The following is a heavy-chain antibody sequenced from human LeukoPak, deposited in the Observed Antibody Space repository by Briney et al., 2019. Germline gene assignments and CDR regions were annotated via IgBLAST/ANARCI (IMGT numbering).Heavy chain of an antibody. CDR3: ARGAVRGFKNDY. CDR2: TSPHNGYT. V-gene: IGHV1-18*01. J-gene: IGHJ4*02. CDR1: GYTFTSYG. Sequence: GASVKVSCKASGYTFTSYGITWVRQAPGQGLEWMGWTSPHNGYTNYVQNLQGRVTMTTDTSTSTVYTEVRSLRSDDTAVYYCARGAVRGFKNDYWGQGTLVTVSS. D-gene: IGHD3-10*01.